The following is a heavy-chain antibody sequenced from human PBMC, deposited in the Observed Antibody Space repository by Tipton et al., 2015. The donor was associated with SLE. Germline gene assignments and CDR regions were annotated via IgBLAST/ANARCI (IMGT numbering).Heavy chain of an antibody. CDR3: ARESWFGDCDAFDI. J-gene: IGHJ3*02. Sequence: TLSLTCTVSGGSISSGSYYWSWIRRPAGKGLEWIGYIYTSGSTNYNPSLKSRVTISVDTSKNQFSLKLSSVTAADTAVYYCARESWFGDCDAFDIWGQGTMVTVSS. V-gene: IGHV4-61*09. CDR1: GGSISSGSYY. D-gene: IGHD3-10*01. CDR2: IYTSGST.